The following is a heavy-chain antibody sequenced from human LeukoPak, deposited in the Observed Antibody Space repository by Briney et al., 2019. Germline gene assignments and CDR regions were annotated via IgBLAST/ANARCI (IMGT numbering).Heavy chain of an antibody. J-gene: IGHJ4*02. V-gene: IGHV3-30-3*01. CDR2: ISYDGSNK. CDR3: ARGCRSSGWMELCRY. Sequence: GGSLRLSCAASGFTFSSYAMHWVRQAPRKGLEWVVVISYDGSNKYYADSVKGRFTISRDNSKNTLYLQMNSLRAEDTAVYYCARGCRSSGWMELCRYWGQGTLVTVSS. D-gene: IGHD6-19*01. CDR1: GFTFSSYA.